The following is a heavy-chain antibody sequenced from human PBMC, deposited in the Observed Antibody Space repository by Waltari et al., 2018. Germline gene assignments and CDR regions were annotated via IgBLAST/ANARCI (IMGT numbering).Heavy chain of an antibody. CDR3: ARAVKEAAAWFDP. Sequence: QLQLQESGPGLVKPSETLSLTCPVSGGSISSSSYYWGWIRQPPGKGLEWIGSIYYSGSTYYNPSLKSRVTISVDTSKNQFSLKLSSVTAADTAVYYCARAVKEAAAWFDPWGQGTLVTVSS. D-gene: IGHD6-13*01. J-gene: IGHJ5*02. V-gene: IGHV4-39*07. CDR2: IYYSGST. CDR1: GGSISSSSYY.